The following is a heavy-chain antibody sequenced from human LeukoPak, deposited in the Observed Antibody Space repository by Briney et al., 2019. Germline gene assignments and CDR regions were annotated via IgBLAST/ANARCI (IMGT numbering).Heavy chain of an antibody. Sequence: ASVKVSCKASGCTFTSYGISWVRQAPGQGLEWMGWISAYNGNTNYAQKLQGRVTMTTDTSTSTAYMELRSLRSDDTAVYYCARGPDCSSTSCYSFNYYYYGMDVWGQGTTVTVSS. CDR3: ARGPDCSSTSCYSFNYYYYGMDV. V-gene: IGHV1-18*01. D-gene: IGHD2-2*01. CDR2: ISAYNGNT. J-gene: IGHJ6*02. CDR1: GCTFTSYG.